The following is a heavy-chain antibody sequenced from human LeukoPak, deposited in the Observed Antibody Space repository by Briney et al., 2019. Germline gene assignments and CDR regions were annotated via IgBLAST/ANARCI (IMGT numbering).Heavy chain of an antibody. CDR1: GGSISSSSYY. CDR3: ARVGAGTGDY. J-gene: IGHJ4*02. Sequence: SETLSPTCTVSGGSISSSSYYWGWIRQPPGKGLEWIGSLYYSGSTFYNPSLKSRVTISVDTSKNQFSLRLSSVTAADTAVYYCARVGAGTGDYWGQGTLVTVSS. CDR2: LYYSGST. V-gene: IGHV4-39*01. D-gene: IGHD6-19*01.